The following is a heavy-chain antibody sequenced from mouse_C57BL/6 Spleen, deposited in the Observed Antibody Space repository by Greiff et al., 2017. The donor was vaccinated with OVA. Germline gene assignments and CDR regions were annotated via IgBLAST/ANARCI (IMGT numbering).Heavy chain of an antibody. CDR2: IYPGDGDT. Sequence: VQLQQSGPELVKPGASVKISCKASGYAFSSSWMNWVKQRPGKGLEWIGRIYPGDGDTNYNGKFKGKATLTADKSSSTSSMQLSSLSSEDSAVYCCRRSLLVTGYFDVWGTGTTVTVSS. CDR1: GYAFSSSW. D-gene: IGHD2-1*01. V-gene: IGHV1-82*01. CDR3: RRSLLVTGYFDV. J-gene: IGHJ1*03.